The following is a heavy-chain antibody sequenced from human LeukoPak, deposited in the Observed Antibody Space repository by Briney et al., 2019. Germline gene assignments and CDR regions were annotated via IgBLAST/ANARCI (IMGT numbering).Heavy chain of an antibody. CDR3: ARVYGSESYNWFDP. D-gene: IGHD3-10*01. CDR1: VYTFNGYY. J-gene: IGHJ5*02. V-gene: IGHV1-2*02. CDR2: INPNSGGT. Sequence: ASVKVSCKASVYTFNGYYMHWVRPAPGQGLAWMGWINPNSGGTNNAKKYSGKVTMTRDRSISTAYMELSRLRSDDTAVYYCARVYGSESYNWFDPWGQGTLVTVSS.